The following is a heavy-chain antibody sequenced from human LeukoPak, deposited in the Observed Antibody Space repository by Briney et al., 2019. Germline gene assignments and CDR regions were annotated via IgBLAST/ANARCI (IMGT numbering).Heavy chain of an antibody. CDR2: IYYSGST. CDR1: GGSISSYY. V-gene: IGHV4-59*08. D-gene: IGHD6-19*01. J-gene: IGHJ5*02. CDR3: ARPQGAGGWYPDWFDP. Sequence: TSETLSLTCTVSGGSISSYYWNWIRQPPGRGLEWIGYIYYSGSTNYNPSLKSRVTISVDTSKNQFSLKLSSVTAADTAVYYCARPQGAGGWYPDWFDPWGQGTLVTVSS.